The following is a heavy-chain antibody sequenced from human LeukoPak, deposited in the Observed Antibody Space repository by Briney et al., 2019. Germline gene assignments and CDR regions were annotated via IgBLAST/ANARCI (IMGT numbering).Heavy chain of an antibody. D-gene: IGHD3-10*01. V-gene: IGHV1-46*01. CDR2: INPSGGST. CDR3: ARGPPCGSGSLHLDY. Sequence: ASVKVCCKASGYTFTSYYMHWVRQAPGQGLEWMGIINPSGGSTSYAQKFQGRVTMTRDTSTSTVYMELSSLRSEDTAVYYCARGPPCGSGSLHLDYWGQGTLVTVSS. J-gene: IGHJ4*02. CDR1: GYTFTSYY.